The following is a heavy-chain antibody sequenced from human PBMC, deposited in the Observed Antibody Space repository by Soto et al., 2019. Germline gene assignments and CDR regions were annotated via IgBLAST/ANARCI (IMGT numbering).Heavy chain of an antibody. V-gene: IGHV4-59*01. J-gene: IGHJ4*02. CDR3: ARDPFSSGYFDY. D-gene: IGHD3-22*01. Sequence: PSETLSLTCTVSGGSISSYYWSWIRQPPGKGLEWIGYIYYSGSTNYNPSLKSRVTISVDTSKNQFSLKLSSVTAADTAVYYCARDPFSSGYFDYWGQGTLVTVSS. CDR1: GGSISSYY. CDR2: IYYSGST.